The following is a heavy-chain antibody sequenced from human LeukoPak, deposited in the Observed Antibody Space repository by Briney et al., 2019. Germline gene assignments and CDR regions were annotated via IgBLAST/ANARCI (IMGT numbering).Heavy chain of an antibody. CDR2: INHSGST. D-gene: IGHD2-15*01. Sequence: PSETLSLTCAVYGGSFSGYYWSWIRQPPGKGLEWIGEINHSGSTNYNPSLKSRVTISVDTSKNQFSLKLSSVTAADTAVYYCARVVHCFDYWGQGTLVTVSS. J-gene: IGHJ4*02. V-gene: IGHV4-34*01. CDR3: ARVVHCFDY. CDR1: GGSFSGYY.